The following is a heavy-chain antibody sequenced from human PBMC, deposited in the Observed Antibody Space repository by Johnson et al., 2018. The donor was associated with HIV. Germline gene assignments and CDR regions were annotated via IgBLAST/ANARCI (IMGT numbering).Heavy chain of an antibody. V-gene: IGHV3-23*04. CDR2: ITGSSGST. Sequence: VQLVESWGGVVQPGRSLRLSCAASGFTFSSYAMSWVRQAPGKGLEWVSTITGSSGSTYYADSVKGRFTISRDNSKNTLFLQMNSLRAEDTAVYYCARSLRRLQRVFDAFDIWGQGTMVTVSS. D-gene: IGHD4-11*01. CDR1: GFTFSSYA. J-gene: IGHJ3*02. CDR3: ARSLRRLQRVFDAFDI.